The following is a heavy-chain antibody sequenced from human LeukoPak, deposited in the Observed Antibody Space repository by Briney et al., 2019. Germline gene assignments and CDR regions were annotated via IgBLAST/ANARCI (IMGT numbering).Heavy chain of an antibody. CDR3: ARHLSPGYSSGQYYFDY. Sequence: GGSLRLSCAASGFTFSSYSMNWVRQAPGKGLEWVSSISSSSSYIYYADSVKGRFTISRDNAKNSLYLQMNSLRAEDTAVYYCARHLSPGYSSGQYYFDYWGQGTLVTVSS. CDR2: ISSSSSYI. J-gene: IGHJ4*02. CDR1: GFTFSSYS. D-gene: IGHD6-19*01. V-gene: IGHV3-21*01.